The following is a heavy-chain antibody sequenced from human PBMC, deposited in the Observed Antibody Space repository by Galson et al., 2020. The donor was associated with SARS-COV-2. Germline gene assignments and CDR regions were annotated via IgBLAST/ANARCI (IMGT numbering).Heavy chain of an antibody. CDR1: GYTVSTTNY. Sequence: SETLFLNCTVSGYTVSTTNYWGWVRQPPGRGLEWIGSVYPSGTTYYNPSLKSRVTISVDTSKNQFSLRLDSVTAADTALYYCARQGVNMIVLVTVPGWYFDLWGRGTLVTVSS. CDR3: ARQGVNMIVLVTVPGWYFDL. D-gene: IGHD3-22*01. J-gene: IGHJ2*01. CDR2: VYPSGTT. V-gene: IGHV4-38-2*02.